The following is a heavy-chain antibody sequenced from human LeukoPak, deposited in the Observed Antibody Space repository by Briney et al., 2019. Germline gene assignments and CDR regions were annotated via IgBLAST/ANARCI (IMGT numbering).Heavy chain of an antibody. CDR2: ISWDGGIT. CDR3: AKDSNTGGYSFGS. J-gene: IGHJ4*02. D-gene: IGHD5-12*01. V-gene: IGHV3-43*01. CDR1: GFTFHHYS. Sequence: GGSLRLSCVASGFTFHHYSMHWVRQPPGKGLEWVSLISWDGGITYYADSVRGRFTISRDNGKNSLSLEMNSLRTEDTALYYCAKDSNTGGYSFGSWGQGTLVTVTS.